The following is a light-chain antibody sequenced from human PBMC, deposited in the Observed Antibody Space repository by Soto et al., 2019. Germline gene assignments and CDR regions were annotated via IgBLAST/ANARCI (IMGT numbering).Light chain of an antibody. V-gene: IGKV3-11*01. CDR2: DAS. CDR1: QSVSSY. Sequence: EIVMKQSPATLSVSQGERATLSCRASQSVSSYLAWYQQKPGQAPRLLIYDASNRATGIPARFSGSGSGTDFTLTISSLEPEDFAVYYCQQRSNWPFTFGQGTRLEI. J-gene: IGKJ5*01. CDR3: QQRSNWPFT.